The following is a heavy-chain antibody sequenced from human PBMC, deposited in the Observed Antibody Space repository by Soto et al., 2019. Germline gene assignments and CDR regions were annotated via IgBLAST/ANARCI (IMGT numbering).Heavy chain of an antibody. J-gene: IGHJ4*02. V-gene: IGHV3-30-3*01. CDR3: GPGAFDY. Sequence: QVLLVESGGGVVQPGRSLRLSCAASGFTFSRYGMHWVRQAPGKGLEWLAGISQDGNIQSFADSAKGRFTISRDNSKNTVYLLLDSLRDEDTAVYYCGPGAFDYWGQGTLVTVSS. CDR1: GFTFSRYG. CDR2: ISQDGNIQ. D-gene: IGHD3-10*01.